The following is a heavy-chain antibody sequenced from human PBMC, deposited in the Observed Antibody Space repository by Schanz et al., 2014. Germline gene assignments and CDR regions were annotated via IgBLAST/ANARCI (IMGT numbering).Heavy chain of an antibody. CDR2: IGYLGDT. D-gene: IGHD4-17*01. V-gene: IGHV3-13*01. Sequence: EVQLVESGGYLVQPGGSLRLSCAVSGFTVSNSDMHWVRQGTGKGLEWVSTIGYLGDTYYPDSVRGRFTISRDRFQNTLYLRMSSLRAEDTAVYYCARPRFDYGEVDYWGQGTLVTVSS. CDR1: GFTVSNSD. CDR3: ARPRFDYGEVDY. J-gene: IGHJ4*02.